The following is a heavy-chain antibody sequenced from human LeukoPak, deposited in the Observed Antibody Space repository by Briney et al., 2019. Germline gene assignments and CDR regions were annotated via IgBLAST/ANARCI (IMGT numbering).Heavy chain of an antibody. CDR1: GFTFSSYA. V-gene: IGHV3-23*01. Sequence: GGSLRLSCAASGFTFSSYAMSWVRQAPGKGLGWVSAISGSGGSTYYADSVKGRFTISRDNSKNTLYLQMNSLRAEDTAVYYCAKLSSSWDAFDIWGQGTMVTVSS. J-gene: IGHJ3*02. D-gene: IGHD6-13*01. CDR2: ISGSGGST. CDR3: AKLSSSWDAFDI.